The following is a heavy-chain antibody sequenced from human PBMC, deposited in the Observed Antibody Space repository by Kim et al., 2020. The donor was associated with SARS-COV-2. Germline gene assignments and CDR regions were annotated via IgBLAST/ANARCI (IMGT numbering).Heavy chain of an antibody. CDR3: ARDLGHLLRYFDWSTKRNPDS. Sequence: GGSLRLSCAASGFTFSSYSMHWVRQAPGKGLEWVAVISYDGSNKYYADSVKGRFTISRDNSKNTLYLQMNSLRAEDTAVYYCARDLGHLLRYFDWSTKRNPDSWGQGTLFTVTS. CDR2: ISYDGSNK. D-gene: IGHD3-9*01. J-gene: IGHJ4*02. CDR1: GFTFSSYS. V-gene: IGHV3-30*04.